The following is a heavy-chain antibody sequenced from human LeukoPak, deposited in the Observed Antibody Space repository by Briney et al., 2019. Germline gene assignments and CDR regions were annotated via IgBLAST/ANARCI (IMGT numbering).Heavy chain of an antibody. Sequence: NPSETLSLTCAVSGGSISSSNRWSWVRQPPGKGLEWIGEIYHSGSTNYNPSLKSRVTISVDKSKNQFSLKLSSVTAADTAVYYCARDYEGATNWFDPWGQGTLVTVSS. J-gene: IGHJ5*02. V-gene: IGHV4-4*02. D-gene: IGHD1-26*01. CDR1: GGSISSSNR. CDR2: IYHSGST. CDR3: ARDYEGATNWFDP.